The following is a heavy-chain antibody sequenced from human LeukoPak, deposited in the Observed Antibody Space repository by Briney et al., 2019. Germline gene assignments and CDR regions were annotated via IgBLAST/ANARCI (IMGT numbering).Heavy chain of an antibody. CDR3: ARDLIGVRPGWFDS. CDR1: GYTFTTYG. J-gene: IGHJ5*01. Sequence: ASVNVSCKASGYTFTTYGISWVRQAPGQGLEWMGWISTYNGNTNYAQQFQGRVTMTTATSMSTTYMELRSLRSDDTAVYYCARDLIGVRPGWFDSWGQGSLVTVSS. D-gene: IGHD3-10*01. V-gene: IGHV1-18*01. CDR2: ISTYNGNT.